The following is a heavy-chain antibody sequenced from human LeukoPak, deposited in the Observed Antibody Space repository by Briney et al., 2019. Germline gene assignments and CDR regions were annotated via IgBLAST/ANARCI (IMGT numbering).Heavy chain of an antibody. V-gene: IGHV3-23*01. CDR1: GFTFSSYA. CDR3: AKDRRVAVAGEIDY. J-gene: IGHJ4*02. CDR2: ISGSGGST. Sequence: PGGSLRLSCAASGFTFSSYAMSWVRQAPGKGLEWVSAISGSGGSTYYADSVKGRFTISRDNSKNTLYLQMNSLRAEGTAVYYCAKDRRVAVAGEIDYWGQGTLVTVSS. D-gene: IGHD6-19*01.